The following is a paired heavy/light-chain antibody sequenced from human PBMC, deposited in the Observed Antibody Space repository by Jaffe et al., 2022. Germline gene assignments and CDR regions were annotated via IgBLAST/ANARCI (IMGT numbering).Light chain of an antibody. CDR1: QSVSSN. V-gene: IGKV3D-15*01. J-gene: IGKJ1*01. CDR3: QQYNNWPPWT. Sequence: EIVMMQSPATLSVSPGERATLSCRASQSVSSNLAWYQQKPGQAPRLLIYGASTRATGIPARFSGSGSGTEFTLTISSLQSEDFAVYYCQQYNNWPPWTFGQGTKVEIK. CDR2: GAS.
Heavy chain of an antibody. J-gene: IGHJ1*01. CDR1: GYSFTSYW. V-gene: IGHV5-51*03. CDR2: IYPGDSDT. D-gene: IGHD2-21*01. Sequence: EVQLVQSGAEVKKPGESLKISCKGSGYSFTSYWIGWVRQMPGKGLEWMGIIYPGDSDTRYSPSFQGQVTISADKSISTAYLQWSSLKASDTAMYYCASPPLLAYCGGDCYSGAEYFQHWGQGTLVTVSS. CDR3: ASPPLLAYCGGDCYSGAEYFQH.